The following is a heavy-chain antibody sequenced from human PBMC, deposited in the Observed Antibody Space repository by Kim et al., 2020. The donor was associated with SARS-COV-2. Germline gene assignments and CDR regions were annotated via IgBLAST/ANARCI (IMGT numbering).Heavy chain of an antibody. J-gene: IGHJ4*02. CDR2: INHSGST. Sequence: SETLSLTCAVYGGSFSGYYWSWIRQPPGKGLEWIGEINHSGSTNYNPSLKSRVTISVDTSKNQFSLKLSSVTAADTAVYYCARLLRGSYAVGYYFDYWGQGTLVTVSS. V-gene: IGHV4-34*01. CDR3: ARLLRGSYAVGYYFDY. D-gene: IGHD1-26*01. CDR1: GGSFSGYY.